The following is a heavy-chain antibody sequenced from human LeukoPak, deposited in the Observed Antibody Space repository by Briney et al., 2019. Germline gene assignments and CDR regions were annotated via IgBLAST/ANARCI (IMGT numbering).Heavy chain of an antibody. D-gene: IGHD3-22*01. Sequence: GGSLRLSCEVSGFTFSSYGMSWVRQAPGKGREWVSGIRGSGGGTYYADSVKGRFTISRDNSKNTVYLQMNSLRAEDTAVYYCASLGRDPRDDSSGYYRSRYYYYGMDVWGQGTSVTVSS. CDR1: GFTFSSYG. CDR2: IRGSGGGT. CDR3: ASLGRDPRDDSSGYYRSRYYYYGMDV. J-gene: IGHJ6*02. V-gene: IGHV3-23*01.